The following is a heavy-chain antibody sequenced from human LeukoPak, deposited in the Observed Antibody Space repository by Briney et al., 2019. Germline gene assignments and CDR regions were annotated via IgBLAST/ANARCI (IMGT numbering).Heavy chain of an antibody. J-gene: IGHJ4*02. CDR3: AKYDFWSGYN. CDR2: ISYDGSNR. Sequence: GRSLRLSCAAPGFTFSSCALHWVRQAPGKGLDWVAVISYDGSNRYYADSVKGRFTISRDNSKNTLYLQMNSLRAEDTAVYYCAKYDFWSGYNWGQGTLVTVSS. D-gene: IGHD3-3*01. V-gene: IGHV3-30-3*02. CDR1: GFTFSSCA.